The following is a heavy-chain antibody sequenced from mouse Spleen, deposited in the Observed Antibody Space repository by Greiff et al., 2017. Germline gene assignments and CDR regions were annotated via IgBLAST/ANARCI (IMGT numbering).Heavy chain of an antibody. J-gene: IGHJ2*01. Sequence: EVMLVESGGGLVKPGGSLKLSCAASGFTFSDYGMHWVRQAPEKGLEWVAYISSGSSTIYYADTVKGRFTISRDNAKNTLFLQMTSLRSEDTAMYYCASSAGTPFDYWGQGTTLTVSS. CDR1: GFTFSDYG. CDR3: ASSAGTPFDY. CDR2: ISSGSSTI. D-gene: IGHD4-1*01. V-gene: IGHV5-17*01.